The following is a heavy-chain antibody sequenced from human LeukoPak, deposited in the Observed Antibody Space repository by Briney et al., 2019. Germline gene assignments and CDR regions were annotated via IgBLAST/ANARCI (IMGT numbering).Heavy chain of an antibody. J-gene: IGHJ4*02. CDR2: ISSSSTYI. Sequence: PGGSLRLSCAASGFTFSNYRMNWVRQAPGKGLEWVSSISSSSTYIHYADSVKGRFTISRDNAKSSLYLQMNSLSAEDTAVYYSAIYGGGMGNYWGQGTLVTVSS. V-gene: IGHV3-21*01. CDR3: AIYGGGMGNY. CDR1: GFTFSNYR. D-gene: IGHD3-16*01.